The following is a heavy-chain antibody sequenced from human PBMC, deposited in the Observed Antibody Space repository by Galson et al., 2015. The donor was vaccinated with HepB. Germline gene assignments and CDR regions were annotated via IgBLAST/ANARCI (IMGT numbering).Heavy chain of an antibody. V-gene: IGHV3-21*06. Sequence: SLRLSCAASGFTFHNYSLDWVRQAPGEGLEWASSINSRGTYTYYADSVKGRFTISRDNAKNSLYLQMNSLRTEDTAVYYCARDRSSYGDYAGTFGYWGQGTLVTVSS. CDR1: GFTFHNYS. D-gene: IGHD4-17*01. J-gene: IGHJ4*02. CDR3: ARDRSSYGDYAGTFGY. CDR2: INSRGTYT.